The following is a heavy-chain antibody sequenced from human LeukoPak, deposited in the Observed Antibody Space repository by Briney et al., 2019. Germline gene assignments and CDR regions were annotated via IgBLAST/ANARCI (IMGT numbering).Heavy chain of an antibody. CDR2: IRSDGNNK. V-gene: IGHV3-30*02. J-gene: IGHJ4*02. Sequence: GGSLRLSCAASGFTSSSFAMRWVRQAPGKGLEWVAFIRSDGNNKKYADSVKGRFTISRDNSKNTLYLQMNGLRAEDTAVYYCAKGGTIGGNYFDFWGQGTLVTVSS. CDR3: AKGGTIGGNYFDF. D-gene: IGHD2-8*01. CDR1: GFTSSSFA.